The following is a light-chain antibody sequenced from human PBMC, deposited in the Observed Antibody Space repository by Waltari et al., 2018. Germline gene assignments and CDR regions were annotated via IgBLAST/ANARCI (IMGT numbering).Light chain of an antibody. CDR1: QSVLYSSNNKDY. V-gene: IGKV4-1*01. CDR3: QQYYSNPQT. Sequence: DIVMTQSPDSLAVSLGERATINCKYSQSVLYSSNNKDYLAWYQQKPGQPPKLLIYWASIRESGVPDRFSGSGSGTDFTLTISSLQAEDVAVYYCQQYYSNPQTFGQGTKLEIK. CDR2: WAS. J-gene: IGKJ2*01.